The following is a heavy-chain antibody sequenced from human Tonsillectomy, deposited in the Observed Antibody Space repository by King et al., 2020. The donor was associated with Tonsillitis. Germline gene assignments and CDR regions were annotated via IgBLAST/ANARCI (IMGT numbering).Heavy chain of an antibody. Sequence: VQLVESGGGLVQPGGSLRLSCAASGFTFSLSAMHWVRQAPGKGLEWVAVLSHDGNNKYYADSVKGRFTISRDNSKNTLYLEMNSPRGDDTAVYYCARAGYSSTWYVGYCDYWGQGTLVTVSS. CDR2: LSHDGNNK. CDR1: GFTFSLSA. D-gene: IGHD6-13*01. V-gene: IGHV3-30*04. CDR3: ARAGYSSTWYVGYCDY. J-gene: IGHJ4*02.